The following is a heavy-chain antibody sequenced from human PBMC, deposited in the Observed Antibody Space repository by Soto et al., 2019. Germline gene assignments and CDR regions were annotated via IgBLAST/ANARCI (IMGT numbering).Heavy chain of an antibody. CDR1: GFTFSSYA. D-gene: IGHD1-20*01. CDR3: AKDPRLNWNYVYGMDV. V-gene: IGHV3-23*01. Sequence: GGSLRLSCAASGFTFSSYAMSWVRQAPGKGLEWVSAISGSGGSTYYADSVKGRFTISRDNSKNTLYLQMNSLRAEDTAVYYCAKDPRLNWNYVYGMDVWGQGTTVTVSS. J-gene: IGHJ6*02. CDR2: ISGSGGST.